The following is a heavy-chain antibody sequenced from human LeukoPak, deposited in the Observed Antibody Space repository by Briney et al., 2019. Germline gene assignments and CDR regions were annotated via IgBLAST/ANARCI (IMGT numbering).Heavy chain of an antibody. CDR3: AKDKGWRDGPLDY. V-gene: IGHV3-30*02. Sequence: GGSLRLSCAASGFTFSTYAMHWVRQAPGKGLEWVAFIRYDGSYKYYADSVKGRFTISRDNSKNTLYLQMNSLRAEDTAVYYCAKDKGWRDGPLDYWGQGTLVTVSS. J-gene: IGHJ4*02. CDR2: IRYDGSYK. D-gene: IGHD5-24*01. CDR1: GFTFSTYA.